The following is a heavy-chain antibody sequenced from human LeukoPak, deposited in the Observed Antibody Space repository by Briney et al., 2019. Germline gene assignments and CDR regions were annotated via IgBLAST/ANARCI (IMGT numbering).Heavy chain of an antibody. Sequence: HPGRSLRLSCAASGFTFSSYAMHWVRQAPGKGLEWVAVISYDGSNKYYADSVKGRFTISRDNSKNTLYLQMNSLRAEDTAVYYCASAAETAPGLYYYYYYMDVWGKGTTVTVSS. CDR3: ASAAETAPGLYYYYYYMDV. V-gene: IGHV3-30-3*01. CDR1: GFTFSSYA. J-gene: IGHJ6*03. CDR2: ISYDGSNK.